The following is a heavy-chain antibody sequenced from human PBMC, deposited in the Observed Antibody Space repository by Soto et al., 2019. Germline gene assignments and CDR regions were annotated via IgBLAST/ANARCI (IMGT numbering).Heavy chain of an antibody. CDR1: GGSISSGVYY. J-gene: IGHJ4*02. CDR2: IYYSGST. CDR3: ARGGSYHELVSDH. V-gene: IGHV4-31*03. Sequence: QVQLQESGPGLVKPSQTLSLTCTVSGGSISSGVYYWNWIRQYPGKGLEWIGYIYYSGSTYYNPSLKSRVIISVDTSKNPFSLKLSSVTAADTAVYYCARGGSYHELVSDHWGQGTLVTVSS. D-gene: IGHD3-16*02.